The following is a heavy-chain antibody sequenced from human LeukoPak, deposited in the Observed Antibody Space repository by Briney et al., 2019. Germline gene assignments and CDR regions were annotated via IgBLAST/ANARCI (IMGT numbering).Heavy chain of an antibody. J-gene: IGHJ6*03. CDR1: GGSFSGYY. Sequence: SETLSLTCAVYGGSFSGYYWSWIRQPPGKGLEWIGEINHSGSTNYNPSLKSRVTISVDTSKNQFSLKLSSVTAADTAVYYCARDSTTGDILTGYSLYYYYYMDVWGKGTTVTISS. V-gene: IGHV4-34*01. CDR3: ARDSTTGDILTGYSLYYYYYMDV. D-gene: IGHD3-9*01. CDR2: INHSGST.